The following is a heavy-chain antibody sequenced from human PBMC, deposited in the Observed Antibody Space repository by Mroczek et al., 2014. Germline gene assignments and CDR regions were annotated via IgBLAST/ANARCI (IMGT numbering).Heavy chain of an antibody. D-gene: IGHD7-27*01. CDR2: ISWNSGSI. CDR1: GFTFDDYA. Sequence: ESGGGLVQPGRSLRLSCAASGFTFDDYAMHWVRQAPGKGLEWVSGISWNSGSIGYADSVKGRFTISRDNAKNSLYLQMNSLRAEDTALYYCAKGFEYWGWSDAFDIWGQGTMVTVSS. J-gene: IGHJ3*02. V-gene: IGHV3-9*01. CDR3: AKGFEYWGWSDAFDI.